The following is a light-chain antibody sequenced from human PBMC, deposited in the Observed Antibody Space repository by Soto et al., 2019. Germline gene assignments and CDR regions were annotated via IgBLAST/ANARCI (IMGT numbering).Light chain of an antibody. CDR2: DVD. V-gene: IGLV2-14*01. J-gene: IGLJ2*01. CDR3: ISYTPSSTVV. CDR1: NSDVGGYNY. Sequence: QSALTQPASISGSPGQSITISCTGTNSDVGGYNYVSWYQQYPGKAPKLMIYDVDNRPSGVSYRFSGSKSGKTASLTISGLEGEGDGVYFFISYTPSSTVVFGGGTKVTVL.